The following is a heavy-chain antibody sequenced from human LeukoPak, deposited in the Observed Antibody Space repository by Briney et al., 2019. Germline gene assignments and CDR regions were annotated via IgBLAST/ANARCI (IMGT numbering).Heavy chain of an antibody. CDR2: ISNSGSNI. D-gene: IGHD3-10*01. V-gene: IGHV3-11*01. CDR3: ANSVRGVSHFDY. CDR1: GFTFSDYY. Sequence: GGSLRLSCAASGFTFSDYYMSWIRQAPRKGLEWVSDISNSGSNIYYADSVKGRFTISRDNAKNSLYLQMNSLRAEDTAVYYCANSVRGVSHFDYWGQGTLVTVSS. J-gene: IGHJ4*02.